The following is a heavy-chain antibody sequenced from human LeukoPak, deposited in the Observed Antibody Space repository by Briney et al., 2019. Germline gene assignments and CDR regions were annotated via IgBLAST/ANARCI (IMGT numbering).Heavy chain of an antibody. J-gene: IGHJ4*02. CDR1: GGSISSGGYS. D-gene: IGHD5-24*01. V-gene: IGHV4-30-2*01. CDR2: IYHSGST. CDR3: ARQLQSFDY. Sequence: PSETLSLTCAVSGGSISSGGYSWSWIRQPPGKGLEWIGYIYHSGSTNYNPSLKSRVTISVDTSKNQFSLKLSSVTAADTAVYYCARQLQSFDYWGQGTLVTVSS.